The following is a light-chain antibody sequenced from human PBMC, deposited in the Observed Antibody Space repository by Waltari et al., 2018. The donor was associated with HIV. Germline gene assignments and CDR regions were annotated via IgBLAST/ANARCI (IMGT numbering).Light chain of an antibody. CDR1: RSNIGPGYV. V-gene: IGLV1-40*01. CDR3: QSFDSSLTTSGVI. J-gene: IGLJ2*01. CDR2: ANI. Sequence: QPVLTQPPSVSGAPVQGVPVSCPGSRSNIGPGYVVHLYRHLPGTAPKLLIYANIKRPSGVPDRFSGSKSGSSASLAITGLQAEDEAHYYCQSFDSSLTTSGVIFGGGTKLTVL.